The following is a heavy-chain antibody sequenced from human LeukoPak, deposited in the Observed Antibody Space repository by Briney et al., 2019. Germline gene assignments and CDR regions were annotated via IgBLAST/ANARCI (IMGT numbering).Heavy chain of an antibody. CDR1: GYSFTSYW. CDR2: IYPGDSDT. V-gene: IGHV5-51*01. CDR3: ARRACNSGHYFDY. Sequence: ESLKISWKGSGYSFTSYWIGWVRQMPGKGLEWIGIIYPGDSDTRYSPSFQGHVTISADKSISTAYLQWSSLKASDTAMYYCARRACNSGHYFDYWGQGTLVTVSS. D-gene: IGHD1-26*01. J-gene: IGHJ4*02.